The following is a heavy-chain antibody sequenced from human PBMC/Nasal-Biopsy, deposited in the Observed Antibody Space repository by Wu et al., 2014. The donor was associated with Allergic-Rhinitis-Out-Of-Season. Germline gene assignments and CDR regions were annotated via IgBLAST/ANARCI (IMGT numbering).Heavy chain of an antibody. V-gene: IGHV4-59*01. CDR3: ARAPYGGNVDY. CDR2: IYSSGST. D-gene: IGHD4-23*01. J-gene: IGHJ4*02. Sequence: YIYSSGSTKYNPSLTSRVTISVDTSKNQFSLKLNSVTAADTALYYCARAPYGGNVDYWGQGTLVTVSS.